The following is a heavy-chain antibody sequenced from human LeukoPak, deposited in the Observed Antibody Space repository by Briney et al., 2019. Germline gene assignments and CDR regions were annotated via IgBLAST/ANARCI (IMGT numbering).Heavy chain of an antibody. CDR2: IYSGGYT. Sequence: GGSLRLSCAASGFTVSSSYMIWVRQAPGKGLEWVSVIYSGGYTYYADSVKGRFTISRDNAKNSLYLQMDSLRAEDTAVYYCAREEGSYGYARYMDVWGKGTTVTISS. V-gene: IGHV3-53*01. J-gene: IGHJ6*03. CDR1: GFTVSSSY. CDR3: AREEGSYGYARYMDV. D-gene: IGHD5-18*01.